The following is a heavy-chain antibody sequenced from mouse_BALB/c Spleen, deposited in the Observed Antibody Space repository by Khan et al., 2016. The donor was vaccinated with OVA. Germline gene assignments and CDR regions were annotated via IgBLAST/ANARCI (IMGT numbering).Heavy chain of an antibody. CDR2: IHYSGST. Sequence: EVQLQESGPDLVKPSQSLSLTCTVTGYSITSGYSWYWIRQFPGNKLEWMGYIHYSGSTNYNPSLKSRISNTRDTSKNQFFLQLNSVTTEDTATFCCARSGTTVVPYWYFNGWGEGTTVTVSS. CDR1: GYSITSGYS. V-gene: IGHV3-1*02. D-gene: IGHD1-1*01. CDR3: ARSGTTVVPYWYFNG. J-gene: IGHJ1*01.